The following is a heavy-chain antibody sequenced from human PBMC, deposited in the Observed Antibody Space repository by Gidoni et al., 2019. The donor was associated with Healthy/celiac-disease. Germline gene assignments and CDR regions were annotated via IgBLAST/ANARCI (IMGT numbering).Heavy chain of an antibody. CDR1: GLTFSSYW. Sequence: EVQLVESGGGVVQHGGSLRLSCAAAGLTFSSYWMHWVRQAPGKGLVWVSRINSDVSSTSYADSVKDLFTISRDNAKNTLYLQMNSLRAEDTAVYYCARDDGNQPFDYWGQGTLVTVSS. CDR3: ARDDGNQPFDY. V-gene: IGHV3-74*01. D-gene: IGHD2-2*01. J-gene: IGHJ4*02. CDR2: INSDVSST.